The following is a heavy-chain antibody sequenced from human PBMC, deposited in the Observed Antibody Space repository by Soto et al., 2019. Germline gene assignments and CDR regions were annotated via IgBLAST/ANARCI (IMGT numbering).Heavy chain of an antibody. V-gene: IGHV3-23*01. D-gene: IGHD3-10*02. J-gene: IGHJ4*02. CDR3: ASYYYVTRKFDY. CDR2: ISGSAVSA. Sequence: EVQLLESGGGLVQPGGSLILSCAASGFTFTNYAMTWVRQAPGKGLEWVSTISGSAVSAYYADSVKGRFTISRDNFKNTLYLQMNSLRADDTAVYYCASYYYVTRKFDYWGQGTLVIVSS. CDR1: GFTFTNYA.